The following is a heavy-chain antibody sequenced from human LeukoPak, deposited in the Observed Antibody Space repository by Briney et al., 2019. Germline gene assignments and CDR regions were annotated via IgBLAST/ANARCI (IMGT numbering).Heavy chain of an antibody. CDR3: ARHVLAVAGTPLFDY. CDR2: IYYSGST. D-gene: IGHD6-19*01. J-gene: IGHJ4*02. Sequence: SETLSLTCTVSGGSISSYYWSWIRQPPGKGLEWIGYIYYSGSTNYNPSLKSRVTISVDTSKNQFSLKLSSVTAADTAVYYCARHVLAVAGTPLFDYWGQGTLVTVSS. V-gene: IGHV4-59*08. CDR1: GGSISSYY.